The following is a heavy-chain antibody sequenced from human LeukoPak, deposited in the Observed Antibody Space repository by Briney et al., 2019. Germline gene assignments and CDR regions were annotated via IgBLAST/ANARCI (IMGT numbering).Heavy chain of an antibody. CDR3: ARNSQWDYYDSSGYYYDY. CDR1: GGTFSSYA. Sequence: ASVTVSCKASGGTFSSYAISWVRQAPGQGLEWMGGIIPIFGTANYAQKFQGRVTITADESTSTAYMELSSLRSGDTAVYYCARNSQWDYYDSSGYYYDYWGQGTLVTVSS. J-gene: IGHJ4*02. CDR2: IIPIFGTA. V-gene: IGHV1-69*13. D-gene: IGHD3-22*01.